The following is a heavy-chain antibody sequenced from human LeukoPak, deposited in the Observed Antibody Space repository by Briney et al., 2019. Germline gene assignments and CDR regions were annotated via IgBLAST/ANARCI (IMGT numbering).Heavy chain of an antibody. CDR2: IKQDGIEK. CDR3: ARIGPDYYDSSGYYYDY. J-gene: IGHJ4*02. Sequence: GGSLRLSCAVSGFIVSSNYMTWVRQAPGKGLEWVANIKQDGIEKYYVDSVKGRFTISRDNSKNTLYLQMNSLRAEDTAVYYCARIGPDYYDSSGYYYDYWGQGTLVTVSS. V-gene: IGHV3-7*01. D-gene: IGHD3-22*01. CDR1: GFIVSSNY.